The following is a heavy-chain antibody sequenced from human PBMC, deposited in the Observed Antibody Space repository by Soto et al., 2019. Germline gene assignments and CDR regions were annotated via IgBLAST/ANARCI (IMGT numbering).Heavy chain of an antibody. CDR1: GGSISSGGYY. CDR3: ARVWGSGYDDAFDI. D-gene: IGHD5-12*01. J-gene: IGHJ3*02. CDR2: IYYSGST. Sequence: SETLSLTCTVSGGSISSGGYYWSWIRQHPGKGLEWIGYIYYSGSTYYNPSLKSRVTISVDTSKNQFSLKLSSVTAADTAVYYCARVWGSGYDDAFDIWGQGTMVTVSS. V-gene: IGHV4-31*03.